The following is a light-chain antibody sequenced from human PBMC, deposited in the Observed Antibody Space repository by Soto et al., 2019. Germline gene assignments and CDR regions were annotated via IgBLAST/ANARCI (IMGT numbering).Light chain of an antibody. CDR1: RTNIGDNY. J-gene: IGLJ2*01. CDR2: ENS. Sequence: QSVLTQPPSVSAAPGQKVTISCSGSRTNIGDNYVSWYQQVPGTAPKFLIYENSKRSSGIPDRFSGAKSGTSATLGITGLQSGDEAVYFCGTWDSSLNTVIFGGGTQLTVL. CDR3: GTWDSSLNTVI. V-gene: IGLV1-51*01.